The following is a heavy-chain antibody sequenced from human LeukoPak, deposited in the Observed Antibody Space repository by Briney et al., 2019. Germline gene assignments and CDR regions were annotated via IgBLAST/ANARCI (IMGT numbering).Heavy chain of an antibody. Sequence: PSETLSLTCTVSGGSISSYYWSWIRQPPGKGLEWIGYIYYSGSTNYNSSLKSRVTISVDTSKNQFSLKLSSVTAADTAVYYCARFRKSSGTFDYWGQGTLVTVSS. CDR3: ARFRKSSGTFDY. V-gene: IGHV4-59*01. CDR2: IYYSGST. D-gene: IGHD3-22*01. CDR1: GGSISSYY. J-gene: IGHJ4*02.